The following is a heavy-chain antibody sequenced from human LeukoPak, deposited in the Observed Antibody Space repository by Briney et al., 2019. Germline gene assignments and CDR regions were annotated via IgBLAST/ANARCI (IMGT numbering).Heavy chain of an antibody. D-gene: IGHD6-13*01. J-gene: IGHJ4*02. Sequence: GGSLRLSCAASGFTFSTYAMSWVRQAPGNGLEWVSAISGSSGSTYYADSVKGRFTISRDNSKNTLYLEMNNLRGDDTAVYYCAKDSSGDSTAWSPFDYWGQGTLVTVSS. CDR1: GFTFSTYA. CDR3: AKDSSGDSTAWSPFDY. CDR2: ISGSSGST. V-gene: IGHV3-23*01.